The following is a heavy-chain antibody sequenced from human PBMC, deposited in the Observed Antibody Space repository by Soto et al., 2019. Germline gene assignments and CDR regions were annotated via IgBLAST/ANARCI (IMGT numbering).Heavy chain of an antibody. CDR2: INPNSGIT. CDR1: GYRFTSYY. Sequence: QVQVVQSGAEVKKPGASVKISCKASGYRFTSYYMHWVRQAPGQGLEWMGIINPNSGITNYAQNFPGRVTMTSDTCTSRVYVELSSLKSEDTAVYYCARSRGAAAGINWFDPWGQGTLVTVSS. V-gene: IGHV1-46*03. J-gene: IGHJ5*02. D-gene: IGHD6-13*01. CDR3: ARSRGAAAGINWFDP.